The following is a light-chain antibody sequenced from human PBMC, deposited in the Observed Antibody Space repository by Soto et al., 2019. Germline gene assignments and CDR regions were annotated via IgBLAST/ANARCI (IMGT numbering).Light chain of an antibody. CDR2: AAS. CDR3: QQANSFPIT. CDR1: QSVSSW. V-gene: IGKV1-12*01. J-gene: IGKJ5*01. Sequence: TQSPATLSLSPGERATLSCRASQSVSSWLAWYQKKPGKAPNLLIYAASSLQSGVPSRFSGSESGTDFTLTISSLEPEDCAIYFCQQANSFPITFGQGTRLEIK.